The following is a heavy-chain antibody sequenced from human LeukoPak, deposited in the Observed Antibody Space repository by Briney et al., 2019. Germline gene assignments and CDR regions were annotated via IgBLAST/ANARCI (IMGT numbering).Heavy chain of an antibody. V-gene: IGHV1-69*10. Sequence: SVTVSCKASGGTFSSYAISWVRQAPGQGLEWMGRIIPILGIANYAQKFQGRVTITADKSTSTAYMELSSLRSEDTAVYYCARGPRLASRPYVWGSPFDYWGQGTLVTVSS. CDR2: IIPILGIA. CDR1: GGTFSSYA. D-gene: IGHD3-16*01. CDR3: ARGPRLASRPYVWGSPFDY. J-gene: IGHJ4*02.